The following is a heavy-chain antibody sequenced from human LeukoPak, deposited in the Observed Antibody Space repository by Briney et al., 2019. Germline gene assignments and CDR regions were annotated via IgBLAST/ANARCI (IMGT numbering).Heavy chain of an antibody. V-gene: IGHV3-11*01. CDR2: ISSSGSTI. CDR1: GFTFSDYY. Sequence: PGGSLRLSCAASGFTFSDYYMSWIRQAPGKGLEWVSYISSSGSTIYYADSVKGRFTISRDNAKNSLYLRMNSLRAEDTAVYYCAKDLHSSSWYGIDYWGQGTLVTVSS. D-gene: IGHD6-13*01. CDR3: AKDLHSSSWYGIDY. J-gene: IGHJ4*02.